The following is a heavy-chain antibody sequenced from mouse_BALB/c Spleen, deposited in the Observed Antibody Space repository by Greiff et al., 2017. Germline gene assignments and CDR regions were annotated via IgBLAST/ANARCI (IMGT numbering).Heavy chain of an antibody. CDR2: ISSGSSTI. CDR3: ARRGLRHAMDY. J-gene: IGHJ4*01. CDR1: GFTFSSFG. V-gene: IGHV5-17*02. Sequence: EVKLMESGGGLVQPGGSRKLSCAASGFTFSSFGMHWVRQAPEKGLEWVAYISSGSSTIYYADTVKGRFTISRDNPKNTLFLQMTSLRSEDTAMYYRARRGLRHAMDYWGQGTSVTVSS. D-gene: IGHD2-2*01.